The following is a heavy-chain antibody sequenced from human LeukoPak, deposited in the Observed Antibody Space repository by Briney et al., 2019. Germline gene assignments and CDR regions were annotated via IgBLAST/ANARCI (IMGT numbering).Heavy chain of an antibody. V-gene: IGHV3-74*03. CDR3: AREGRVSGYDFDC. CDR1: GFTFSSYW. J-gene: IGHJ4*02. CDR2: INSDGSSI. Sequence: GRSLRLSCAASGFTFSSYWIHWVRQAPGKGLVWVSRINSDGSSITYADSVKGRFSISRDNAKNTLYLQMNSLRVEDTAVYYCAREGRVSGYDFDCWGQGTLVTVSS. D-gene: IGHD5-12*01.